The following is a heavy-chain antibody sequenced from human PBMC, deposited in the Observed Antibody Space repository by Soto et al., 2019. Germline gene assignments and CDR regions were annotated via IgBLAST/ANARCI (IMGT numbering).Heavy chain of an antibody. CDR2: ISYRGNT. V-gene: IGHV4-39*01. J-gene: IGHJ2*01. CDR3: ATIALVRGISYWYFDL. Sequence: SETLSLTCTVPGGSISNSAYYWGWIRQPPGKGLEWLGSISYRGNTYYNPSLKSRVTISIDTSKNQFSLKLNSVTAADTAVYYCATIALVRGISYWYFDLWGRGTLVTVS. D-gene: IGHD3-10*01. CDR1: GGSISNSAYY.